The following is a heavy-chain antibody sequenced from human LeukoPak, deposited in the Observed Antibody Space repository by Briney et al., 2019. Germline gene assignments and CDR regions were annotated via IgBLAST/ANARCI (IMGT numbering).Heavy chain of an antibody. CDR2: IIENGGET. CDR3: ATDRGWFFDN. D-gene: IGHD6-19*01. J-gene: IGHJ4*02. Sequence: GGSLRLSCAASGFTFNKFAMSWVRQAPGKGLEWVSGIIENGGETYYADSVRGRFTISRDNSKNTLYLQMNSLRDEDTAVFYCATDRGWFFDNWGQGTLVTVAS. V-gene: IGHV3-23*01. CDR1: GFTFNKFA.